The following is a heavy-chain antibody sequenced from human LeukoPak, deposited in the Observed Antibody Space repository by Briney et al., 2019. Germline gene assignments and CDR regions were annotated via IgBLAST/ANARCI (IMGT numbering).Heavy chain of an antibody. CDR2: IYTSGST. J-gene: IGHJ6*02. CDR1: GGSISSYY. D-gene: IGHD1-1*01. Sequence: SETLSLTCTVSGGSISSYYWSWIRQPAGKGLEWIWRIYTSGSTNYNPSLKSRVTMSVDTSKNQFSLKLSSVTAADTAVYYCARDPSTGTTGYYYYGMDVWGQGTTVTVSS. V-gene: IGHV4-4*07. CDR3: ARDPSTGTTGYYYYGMDV.